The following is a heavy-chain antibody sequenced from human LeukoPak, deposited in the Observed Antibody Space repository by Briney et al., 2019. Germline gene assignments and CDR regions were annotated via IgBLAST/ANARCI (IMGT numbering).Heavy chain of an antibody. V-gene: IGHV4-34*01. CDR1: GGSFSGYY. CDR3: ARGTAVAGGDY. J-gene: IGHJ4*02. D-gene: IGHD6-19*01. CDR2: INHSGST. Sequence: PSETLSLTCAVYGGSFSGYYWSWIRKPPGKGLEWIGEINHSGSTNYNPSLKSRVTISVDTSKNQFSLKLSSVTAADTAVYYCARGTAVAGGDYWGQGTLVTVSS.